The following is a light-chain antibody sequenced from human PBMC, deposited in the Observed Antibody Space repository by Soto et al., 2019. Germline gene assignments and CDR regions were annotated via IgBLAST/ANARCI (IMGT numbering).Light chain of an antibody. J-gene: IGLJ2*01. V-gene: IGLV2-14*01. CDR2: DVS. CDR1: RSDVGGYNY. Sequence: QSALTQPASVSGSPGQSITISCTGTRSDVGGYNYVSWDQQHPGKAPKLMIYDVSNRPSGVSNRFSGSKSGNTASLTISGLQSADEAYYYSSSYTSSSTQVFGGGTKLTV. CDR3: SSYTSSSTQV.